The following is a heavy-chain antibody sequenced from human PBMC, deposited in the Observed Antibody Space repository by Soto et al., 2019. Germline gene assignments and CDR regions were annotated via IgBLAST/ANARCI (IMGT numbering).Heavy chain of an antibody. D-gene: IGHD3-3*02. CDR2: IYSGGST. CDR3: ARDHFWSGLDY. Sequence: GGSLRLSCAASGFTVSSNYMSWVRQAPGKGLEWVSVIYSGGSTYYADSVKGRFTISRDNSKNTLYLQMNSLRAEDTAVYYCARDHFWSGLDYWGQGTLVTVSS. J-gene: IGHJ4*02. CDR1: GFTVSSNY. V-gene: IGHV3-66*01.